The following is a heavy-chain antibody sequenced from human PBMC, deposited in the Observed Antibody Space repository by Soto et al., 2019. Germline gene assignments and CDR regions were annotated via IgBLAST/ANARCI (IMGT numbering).Heavy chain of an antibody. D-gene: IGHD3-10*01. CDR1: GFTFSSYA. CDR2: ISYDGSNK. J-gene: IGHJ4*02. CDR3: AREDRGNSALDY. Sequence: GGSLRLSCAASGFTFSSYAMHWVRQAPGKGLEWVAVISYDGSNKYYADSVKGRFTISRDNSKNTLYLQMNSLRAEDTAVYYCAREDRGNSALDYWGQGTLVTVSS. V-gene: IGHV3-30-3*01.